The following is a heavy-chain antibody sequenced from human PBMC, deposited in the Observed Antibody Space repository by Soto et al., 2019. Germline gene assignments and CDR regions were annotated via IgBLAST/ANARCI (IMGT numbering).Heavy chain of an antibody. CDR3: VKHSGWFNT. Sequence: QLLQSGGGLVQPGGSLTLSCAASGFTFGTTDMSWVRQAPGEGLEWVSTIDGSGGITYYADSVKGRFTISRDNSRNTVYLQMNSLRGDDTSLDYCVKHSGWFNTWGQGALVTVSS. J-gene: IGHJ5*02. D-gene: IGHD3-10*01. CDR2: IDGSGGIT. CDR1: GFTFGTTD. V-gene: IGHV3-23*01.